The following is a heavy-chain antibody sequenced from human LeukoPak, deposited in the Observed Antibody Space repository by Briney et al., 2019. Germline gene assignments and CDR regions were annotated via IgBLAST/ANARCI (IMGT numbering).Heavy chain of an antibody. D-gene: IGHD3-16*01. CDR1: GYTFTSYY. J-gene: IGHJ4*02. CDR2: INPSGGST. V-gene: IGHV1-46*01. Sequence: GASVKVSCKASGYTFTSYYMHWVRQAPGQGLEWMGIINPSGGSTSYAQKFQGRVTMTTDTSTSTAYMELRSLRSDDTAVYYCARGNPYAGEDYWGQGTLVTVSS. CDR3: ARGNPYAGEDY.